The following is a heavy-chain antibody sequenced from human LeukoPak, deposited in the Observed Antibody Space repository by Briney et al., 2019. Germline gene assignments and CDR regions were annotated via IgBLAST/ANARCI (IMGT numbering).Heavy chain of an antibody. J-gene: IGHJ5*02. CDR3: ARGRGGCGGSNWFDP. CDR1: GYTFNRYA. CDR2: INPNSGGT. D-gene: IGHD6-19*01. Sequence: ASVTVSCKASGYTFNRYAITWVRQAPGQGLEWMGWINPNSGGTVYAQKFQGRVTMTRDMSISTAYMELNRLKSDDTAMYYCARGRGGCGGSNWFDPWGQGTLVTVSS. V-gene: IGHV1-2*02.